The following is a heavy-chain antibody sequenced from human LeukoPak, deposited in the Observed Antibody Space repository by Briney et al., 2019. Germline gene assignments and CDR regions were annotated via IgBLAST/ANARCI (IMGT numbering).Heavy chain of an antibody. J-gene: IGHJ4*02. CDR1: GFTFSSYG. CDR2: ISGSGGST. V-gene: IGHV3-23*01. CDR3: ATESSGALDY. Sequence: PGGSLRLSCAASGFTFSSYGMSWVRQAPGKGLEWVSAISGSGGSTYYADSVKGRFTISRDNSKNTLYLQMNSLRAEDTSVYYCATESSGALDYWGQGTLVTVSS. D-gene: IGHD1-26*01.